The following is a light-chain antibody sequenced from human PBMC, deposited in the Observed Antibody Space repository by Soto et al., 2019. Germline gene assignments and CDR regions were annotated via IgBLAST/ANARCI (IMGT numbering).Light chain of an antibody. CDR3: SSYTSTTTLVV. J-gene: IGLJ2*01. V-gene: IGLV2-14*01. CDR2: DVN. CDR1: SSDVGGYKY. Sequence: QSALTQHASVSGSPGQSITISCTGTSSDVGGYKYVSWYQQHPGKAPKLMIYDVNDRPSGVSNRFSGSKSGNTASLTISGLLAEDEADYYCSSYTSTTTLVVFGGGTKLTVL.